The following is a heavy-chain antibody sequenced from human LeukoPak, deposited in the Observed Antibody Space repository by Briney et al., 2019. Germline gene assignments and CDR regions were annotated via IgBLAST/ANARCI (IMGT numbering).Heavy chain of an antibody. CDR2: IIPIFGTA. D-gene: IGHD3-22*01. CDR1: GGTFSSYA. J-gene: IGHJ4*02. CDR3: ARAVIDYYDSSGQVFDY. Sequence: ASVKVSCKASGGTFSSYAISWVRQAPGRGLEWMGGIIPIFGTANYAQKFQGRVTITTDESTSTAYMELSSLRSEDTAVYYCARAVIDYYDSSGQVFDYWGQGTLVTVSS. V-gene: IGHV1-69*05.